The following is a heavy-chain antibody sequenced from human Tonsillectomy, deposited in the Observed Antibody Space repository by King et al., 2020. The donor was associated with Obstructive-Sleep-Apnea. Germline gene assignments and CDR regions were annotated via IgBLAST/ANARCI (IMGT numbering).Heavy chain of an antibody. V-gene: IGHV4-31*03. CDR3: ARLPGGNYGMDV. CDR2: IYDSGST. CDR1: GGSIISGGYH. D-gene: IGHD3-16*01. J-gene: IGHJ6*02. Sequence: VQLQESGPGLVKPSQTLSLTCTVSGGSIISGGYHWSWIRQHPGKGLEWIGYIYDSGSTFYNPSLKSRIAISVDTPKNQFSLKLRSVTAADTAVYYCARLPGGNYGMDVWGQGTTVTVSS.